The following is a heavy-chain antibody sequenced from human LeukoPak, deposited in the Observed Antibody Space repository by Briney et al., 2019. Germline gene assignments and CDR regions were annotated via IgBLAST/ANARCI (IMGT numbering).Heavy chain of an antibody. CDR3: AREVGNSYYYYYMDV. Sequence: SETLSLTCTVSGGSFSSYIYPWGWIRQPPGKGLEWIGSISHSGTTYYNPSLKSRVTISIVTSESQFSLKLNSVTAADTAVYYCAREVGNSYYYYYMDVWGRGTTVTVSS. D-gene: IGHD1-14*01. J-gene: IGHJ6*03. CDR1: GGSFSSYIYP. V-gene: IGHV4-39*07. CDR2: ISHSGTT.